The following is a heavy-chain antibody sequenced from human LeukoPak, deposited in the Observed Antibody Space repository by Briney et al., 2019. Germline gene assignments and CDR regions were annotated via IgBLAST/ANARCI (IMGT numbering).Heavy chain of an antibody. J-gene: IGHJ6*03. CDR3: ARGGPYYYGSGSGYMDV. V-gene: IGHV1-8*02. Sequence: GASVKVSCKASGYTFTSYGISWVRQATGQGLEWMGWMNPNSGNTGYAQKFQGRVTMTRNTSISTAYMELSSLRSEDTAVYYCARGGPYYYGSGSGYMDVWGKGTTVTISS. CDR1: GYTFTSYG. CDR2: MNPNSGNT. D-gene: IGHD3-10*01.